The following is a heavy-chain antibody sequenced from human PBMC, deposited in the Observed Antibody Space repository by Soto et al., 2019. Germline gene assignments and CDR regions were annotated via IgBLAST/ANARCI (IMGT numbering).Heavy chain of an antibody. Sequence: GASVKVSCKASGGTFSSYAISWVRQAPGQGLEWMGGIIPIFGTANYAQKFQGRVTITADESTSTAYMELSSLRSEDTAVYYCAVATITRGPDVVSSEVSQFDYWGQGTLVTVSS. J-gene: IGHJ4*02. CDR3: AVATITRGPDVVSSEVSQFDY. D-gene: IGHD5-12*01. V-gene: IGHV1-69*13. CDR2: IIPIFGTA. CDR1: GGTFSSYA.